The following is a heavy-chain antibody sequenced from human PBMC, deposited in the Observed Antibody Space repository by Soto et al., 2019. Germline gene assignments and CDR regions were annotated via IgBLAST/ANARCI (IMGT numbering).Heavy chain of an antibody. CDR3: AAELDDYGDYHFDY. V-gene: IGHV1-58*02. CDR1: GFTVTSSA. CDR2: IVVGSGNT. Sequence: QMQLVQSGPEVKKPGTSVKVSCKASGFTVTSSAMQWVRQARGQRLEWIGWIVVGSGNTNYAQKFQERVTITRDMXISTAYMELSSLRSEDTAVYYCAAELDDYGDYHFDYWGQGPLVTVSS. J-gene: IGHJ4*02. D-gene: IGHD4-17*01.